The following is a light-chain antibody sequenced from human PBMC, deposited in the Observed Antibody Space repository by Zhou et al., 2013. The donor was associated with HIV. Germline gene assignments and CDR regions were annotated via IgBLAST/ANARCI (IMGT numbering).Light chain of an antibody. Sequence: EVVMTQSPATLSVSPGERATLSCRASQSVGSNIAWYQHKPGQAPRLLIYGASSRATGIPDRFSGSGSGTDFTLTISRLEPEDFAVYYCQQYGSSPPVTFGQGTRLEIK. J-gene: IGKJ5*01. CDR2: GAS. V-gene: IGKV3-20*01. CDR3: QQYGSSPPVT. CDR1: QSVGSN.